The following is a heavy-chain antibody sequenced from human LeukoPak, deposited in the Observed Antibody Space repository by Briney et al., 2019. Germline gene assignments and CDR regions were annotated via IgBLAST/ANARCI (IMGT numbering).Heavy chain of an antibody. J-gene: IGHJ4*02. CDR1: GFSVSSNY. CDR2: IYSDYSGGST. Sequence: GGSLRLSCAASGFSVSSNYMTWVRQAPGKGLEWVSIIYSDYSGGSTYYADSVKGRFTISRDNSKNMLYLQMNSLRAEDTAVYSCARGTVTAPDYWGQGTLLTVSS. D-gene: IGHD4-17*01. V-gene: IGHV3-53*01. CDR3: ARGTVTAPDY.